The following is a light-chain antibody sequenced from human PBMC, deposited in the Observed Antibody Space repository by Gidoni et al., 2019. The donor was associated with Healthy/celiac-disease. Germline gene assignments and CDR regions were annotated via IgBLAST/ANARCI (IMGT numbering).Light chain of an antibody. V-gene: IGKV3-11*01. CDR2: DAS. CDR3: QQRSNWPRGLYT. J-gene: IGKJ2*01. CDR1: QSVSSY. Sequence: EIVLTQSPATLSLSPGERATLSCRASQSVSSYLAGYQQKPGQAPRLLIYDASNRATGIPARFSGSGSGTDFTLTISSLEPEDFAVYYCQQRSNWPRGLYTFGQGTKLEIK.